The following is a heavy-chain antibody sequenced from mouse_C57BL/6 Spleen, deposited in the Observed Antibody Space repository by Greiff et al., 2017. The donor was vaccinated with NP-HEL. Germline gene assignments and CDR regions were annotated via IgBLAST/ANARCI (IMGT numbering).Heavy chain of an antibody. CDR2: IDPSDSET. CDR1: GYTFTSYW. CDR3: ASLYYGSSGWYFDV. D-gene: IGHD1-1*01. J-gene: IGHJ1*03. V-gene: IGHV1-52*01. Sequence: QVQLQQPGAELVRPGSSVKLSCKASGYTFTSYWMHWVKQRPIQGLEWIGNIDPSDSETHYNQKFKDQATLTVDKSSSTAYMQLSSLTSEDSAVYYCASLYYGSSGWYFDVGGTGTTVTVSS.